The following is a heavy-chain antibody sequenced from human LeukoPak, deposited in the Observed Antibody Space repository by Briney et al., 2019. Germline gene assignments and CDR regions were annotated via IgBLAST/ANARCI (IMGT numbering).Heavy chain of an antibody. V-gene: IGHV4-4*07. CDR3: ARVRRYCSSTSCYIFDY. CDR1: GGSISSYY. Sequence: SETLSLTRTVSGGSISSYYWSWIRQPAGKGLEWIGRIYTSGSTNYNPSLKSRVTMSVDTSKNQFSLKLSSVTAADTAVYYCARVRRYCSSTSCYIFDYWGQGTLVTVSS. J-gene: IGHJ4*02. CDR2: IYTSGST. D-gene: IGHD2-2*01.